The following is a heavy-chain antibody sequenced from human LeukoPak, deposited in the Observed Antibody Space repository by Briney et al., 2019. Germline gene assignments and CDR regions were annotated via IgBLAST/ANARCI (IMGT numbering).Heavy chain of an antibody. CDR2: IHCSGVT. CDR1: GDSIDNYY. Sequence: SETLSLTCSVSGDSIDNYYWRWIRQSPGKAREWLGYIHCSGVTNYNSSFKSRVTISVDTSKNQFSLKLNSVTAADTAVYSCARQTSAYPYYFDFWGQGTLVTVSS. J-gene: IGHJ4*02. CDR3: ARQTSAYPYYFDF. V-gene: IGHV4-59*01. D-gene: IGHD5-12*01.